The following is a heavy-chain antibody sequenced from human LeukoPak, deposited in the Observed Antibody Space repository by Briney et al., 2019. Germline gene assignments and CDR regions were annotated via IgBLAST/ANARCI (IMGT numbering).Heavy chain of an antibody. CDR1: GGSMSSYY. V-gene: IGHV4-59*08. Sequence: SETLSLTCTVSGGSMSSYYWSWIRQPPGKGLEWIGYIYYSGSTKYNPSLKSRGTISVDKSKNQLSLKLSSVTAADTAVYYCARGARAGYNLEPFDYWGQGTLVTVSS. CDR3: ARGARAGYNLEPFDY. CDR2: IYYSGST. D-gene: IGHD5-24*01. J-gene: IGHJ4*02.